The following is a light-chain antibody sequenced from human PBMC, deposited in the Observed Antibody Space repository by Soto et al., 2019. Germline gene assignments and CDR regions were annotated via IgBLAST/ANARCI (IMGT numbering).Light chain of an antibody. CDR2: LSSDGSH. Sequence: QLVLTQSPSASASLGXSVKLTCTLXXXXSSYAIAWHQQQPEKGPRYLMKLSSDGSHSKGDGIPDRFSGSSSGAERYLTISSLQSEDEADYYCQTWDTGARVVFGGGTKLTVL. V-gene: IGLV4-69*01. J-gene: IGLJ2*01. CDR1: XXXSSYA. CDR3: QTWDTGARVV.